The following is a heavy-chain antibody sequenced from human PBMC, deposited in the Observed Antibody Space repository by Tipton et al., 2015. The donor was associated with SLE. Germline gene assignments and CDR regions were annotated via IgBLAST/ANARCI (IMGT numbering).Heavy chain of an antibody. CDR3: AKSEGQWLVHDY. D-gene: IGHD6-19*01. CDR1: GFTFSSYA. Sequence: QVQLVQSGGGVVQPGRSLRLSCAASGFTFSSYAMHWVRQAPGKGLEWVAVISYDGSNKYYADSVKGRFTISRDNSKNTLYLQMNSLRAEDTAVYYCAKSEGQWLVHDYWGQGTLVTVSS. CDR2: ISYDGSNK. J-gene: IGHJ4*02. V-gene: IGHV3-30*04.